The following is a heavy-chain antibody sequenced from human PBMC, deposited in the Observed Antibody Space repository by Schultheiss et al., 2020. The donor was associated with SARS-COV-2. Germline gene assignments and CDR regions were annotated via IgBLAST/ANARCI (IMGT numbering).Heavy chain of an antibody. Sequence: SETLSLTCTVSGGSISSGDYYWSWIRQPPGKGLEWIGYIYYSGSTYYNPSLKSRVTISVDTSKNQFSLKLSSVTAADTAVYYCASTSRDGYNYLYYFDYWGQGTLVTVSS. D-gene: IGHD5-24*01. J-gene: IGHJ4*02. CDR2: IYYSGST. CDR3: ASTSRDGYNYLYYFDY. CDR1: GGSISSGDYY. V-gene: IGHV4-30-4*01.